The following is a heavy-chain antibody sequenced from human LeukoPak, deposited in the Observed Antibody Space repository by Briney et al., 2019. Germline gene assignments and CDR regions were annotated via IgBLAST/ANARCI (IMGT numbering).Heavy chain of an antibody. J-gene: IGHJ5*02. CDR3: ARQTYYYDSSGYQNWFDP. CDR2: IYHSGST. D-gene: IGHD3-22*01. V-gene: IGHV4-30-2*01. Sequence: PSETLSLTCAVSGGSISSGGYSWSWIRQPPGKGLEWIGYIYHSGSTYYNPSLKSRVTISVDTSKNQFSLKLSSVTAADTAVYYCARQTYYYDSSGYQNWFDPWGQGTLVTVSS. CDR1: GGSISSGGYS.